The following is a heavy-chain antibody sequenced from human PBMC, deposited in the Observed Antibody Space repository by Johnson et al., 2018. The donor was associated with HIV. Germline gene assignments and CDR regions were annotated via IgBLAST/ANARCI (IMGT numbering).Heavy chain of an antibody. CDR1: GFTFSSYG. CDR3: ARGHDYYDSSGYLHAFDI. J-gene: IGHJ3*02. V-gene: IGHV3-20*04. D-gene: IGHD3-22*01. Sequence: VQLVESGGGVVQPGGSLRLSCAASGFTFSSYGMHWVRQAPGKGLEWVSGINWNGDNTGYADSVKGRFIISRDNAKNSLYLQMNSLRAEDTALYYCARGHDYYDSSGYLHAFDIWGQGTVVTVSS. CDR2: INWNGDNT.